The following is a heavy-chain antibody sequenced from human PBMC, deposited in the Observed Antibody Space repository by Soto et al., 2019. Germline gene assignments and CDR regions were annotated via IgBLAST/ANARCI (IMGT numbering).Heavy chain of an antibody. CDR1: GFTVSNNY. D-gene: IGHD3-10*01. CDR3: AAHAGGGGY. CDR2: IYSGGYT. Sequence: EVQLVESGGGLIQPGGSLRLSCAVSGFTVSNNYMSWVRQAPGKGLEGVSVIYSGGYTAYGDSVKGRFTISRDNSKNTLSFQMQRRRAGDTGVFLCAAHAGGGGYWGQGTLVTVSS. J-gene: IGHJ4*02. V-gene: IGHV3-53*01.